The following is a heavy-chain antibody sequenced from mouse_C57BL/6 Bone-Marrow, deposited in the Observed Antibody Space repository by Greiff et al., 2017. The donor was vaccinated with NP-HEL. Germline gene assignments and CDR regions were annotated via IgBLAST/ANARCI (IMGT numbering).Heavy chain of an antibody. Sequence: VKLMESGGDLVKPGGSLKLSCAASGFTFSSYGMSWVRQTPDKRLEWVATISSGGSYTYYPDSVKGRFTISRDNAKNTLYLQMSSLKSEDTAMYYCARDYYGSSYGYWGQGTTLTVSS. CDR1: GFTFSSYG. D-gene: IGHD1-1*01. CDR3: ARDYYGSSYGY. V-gene: IGHV5-6*02. CDR2: ISSGGSYT. J-gene: IGHJ2*01.